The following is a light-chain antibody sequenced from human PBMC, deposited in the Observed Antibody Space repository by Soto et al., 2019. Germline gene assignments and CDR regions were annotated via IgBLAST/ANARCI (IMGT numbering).Light chain of an antibody. CDR1: SGHSSYA. CDR3: QTWDTGIQV. J-gene: IGLJ2*01. CDR2: LNSDGSH. Sequence: QLVLTQSPTASAYLGASVKLTCTLNSGHSSYAIAWHQQQPERGPRYLMKLNSDGSHDKGDGIPDRFSGSSSGAERYLTISSLQSEDDADYYCQTWDTGIQVFGGGTKLTVL. V-gene: IGLV4-69*02.